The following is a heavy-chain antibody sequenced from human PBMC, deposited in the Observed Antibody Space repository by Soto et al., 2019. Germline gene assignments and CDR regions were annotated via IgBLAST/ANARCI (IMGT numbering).Heavy chain of an antibody. CDR1: GYTFTNYA. CDR2: ISAYNGNT. Sequence: QVQLVQSGAEVKKPGASVKVSCKASGYTFTNYAFSWVRQAPGQGLEWMGWISAYNGNTNYPQKLQGRATMTTDTSTSTASMELRSLRSDDTAVYYCARDLAATGPFDCWGQGTLVTVSS. D-gene: IGHD6-13*01. V-gene: IGHV1-18*01. CDR3: ARDLAATGPFDC. J-gene: IGHJ4*02.